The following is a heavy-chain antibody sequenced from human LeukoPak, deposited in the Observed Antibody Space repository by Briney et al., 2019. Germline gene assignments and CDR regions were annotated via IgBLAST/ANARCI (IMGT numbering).Heavy chain of an antibody. J-gene: IGHJ4*02. Sequence: GGSLRLSCAASGFTFSSYAMHWVCQAPGKGLEWVAVISYDGSNKYYADSVKGRFTISRDNSKNTLYLQMNSLRAEDTAVYYCARAFSGWSSTWDYFDYWGQGTLVTVSS. CDR2: ISYDGSNK. D-gene: IGHD6-19*01. CDR1: GFTFSSYA. CDR3: ARAFSGWSSTWDYFDY. V-gene: IGHV3-30-3*01.